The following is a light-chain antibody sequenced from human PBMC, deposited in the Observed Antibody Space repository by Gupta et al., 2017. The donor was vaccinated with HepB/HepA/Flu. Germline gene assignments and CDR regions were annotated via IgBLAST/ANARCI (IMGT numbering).Light chain of an antibody. CDR2: GAS. J-gene: IGKJ2*01. CDR1: QSVSSSY. Sequence: EIVLTQSPGTLSLSPGERTTLPCRAIQSVSSSYLAWYQQKPGQAPRLLIYGASSRATGIPDRFSGSESGTDFTLTISRLEPEAFAVYYCQQYGSSPPYTFGQGTKLEIK. CDR3: QQYGSSPPYT. V-gene: IGKV3-20*01.